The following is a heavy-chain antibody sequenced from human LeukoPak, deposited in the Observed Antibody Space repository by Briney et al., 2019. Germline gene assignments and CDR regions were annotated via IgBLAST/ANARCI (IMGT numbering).Heavy chain of an antibody. V-gene: IGHV4-4*07. CDR3: ARDTGTVTTYLFDY. CDR2: IYTSGST. Sequence: SETLSLTCTDPGGSISSYYWSWIRQPAGKGLEWIGRIYTSGSTNYNPSLKSRVTMSVDTSKNQFSLKLSSVTAADTAVYYCARDTGTVTTYLFDYWGQGTLVTVSS. D-gene: IGHD4-17*01. J-gene: IGHJ4*02. CDR1: GGSISSYY.